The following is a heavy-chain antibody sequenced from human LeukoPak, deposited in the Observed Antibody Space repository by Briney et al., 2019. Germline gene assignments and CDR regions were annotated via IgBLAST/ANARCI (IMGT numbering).Heavy chain of an antibody. V-gene: IGHV4-59*03. CDR3: ATGVHGITAAGDYYFDY. D-gene: IGHD6-13*01. CDR1: VGSITRFY. CDR2: IFDIGTT. Sequence: ETLSLTCTVPVGSITRFYWCSSWQPPGEGLGRIGYIFDIGTTNYNPSLKTRVTMSVDTSNNQFSLKLRSVTAADTAVYYCATGVHGITAAGDYYFDYWGQGTLVTVSS. J-gene: IGHJ4*02.